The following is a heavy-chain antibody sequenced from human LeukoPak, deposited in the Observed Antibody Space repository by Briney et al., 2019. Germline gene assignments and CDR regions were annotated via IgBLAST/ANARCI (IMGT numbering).Heavy chain of an antibody. V-gene: IGHV4-34*01. CDR2: INHSGST. CDR1: GGSFSGYY. CDR3: ARNGYARVDY. J-gene: IGHJ4*02. D-gene: IGHD5-18*01. Sequence: SETLSLTCAVYGGSFSGYYWSWIRQPPGKGLEWIGEINHSGSTNYNPSLKSRVTISVDRSKNQFSLKLSSVTAADTAVYYCARNGYARVDYWGQGTLVTVSS.